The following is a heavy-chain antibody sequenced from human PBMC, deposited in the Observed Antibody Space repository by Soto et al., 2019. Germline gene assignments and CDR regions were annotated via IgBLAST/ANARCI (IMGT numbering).Heavy chain of an antibody. D-gene: IGHD1-1*01. CDR2: LTADSDDT. J-gene: IGHJ4*02. CDR1: GFTFSTHT. CDR3: AKGLDRARLDF. Sequence: EVQLLESGGTLVQPGGSLRLSCVASGFTFSTHTMNWVRQAPGKGLEWVSRLTADSDDTSYADSIKGRFTISRDNSKNTLYLQMNSLRAEDTAIYYWAKGLDRARLDFWGQGALVTLSS. V-gene: IGHV3-23*01.